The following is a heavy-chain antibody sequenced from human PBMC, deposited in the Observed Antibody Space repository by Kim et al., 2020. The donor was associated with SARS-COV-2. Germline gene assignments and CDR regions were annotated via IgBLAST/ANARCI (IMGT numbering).Heavy chain of an antibody. D-gene: IGHD1-26*01. V-gene: IGHV7-4-1*02. CDR3: ARLEWGYYYYGMDV. Sequence: AQGFKGRFVFSLDTSVSTAYLQISSLKAEDTAVYYCARLEWGYYYYGMDVWGQGTTVTVSS. J-gene: IGHJ6*02.